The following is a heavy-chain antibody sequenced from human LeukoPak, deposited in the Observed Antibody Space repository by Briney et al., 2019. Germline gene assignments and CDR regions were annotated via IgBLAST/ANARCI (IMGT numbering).Heavy chain of an antibody. D-gene: IGHD3-10*01. Sequence: ASVKVSCKASGYTFTGYYMHWVRQAPGQGLEWMGWINPNSGGTNYAQKFQGRVTTTRDTSISTAYMELSRLRSDDTAVYYCASAYYGSGSYVFDPWGQGTLVTVSS. V-gene: IGHV1-2*02. J-gene: IGHJ5*02. CDR3: ASAYYGSGSYVFDP. CDR2: INPNSGGT. CDR1: GYTFTGYY.